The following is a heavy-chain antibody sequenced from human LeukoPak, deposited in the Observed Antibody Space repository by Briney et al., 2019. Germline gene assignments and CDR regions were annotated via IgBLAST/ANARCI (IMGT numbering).Heavy chain of an antibody. CDR3: ARDKEGGSNDH. CDR1: GFTFNNYG. Sequence: GGSLRLSCGASGFTFNNYGMSWVRQAPGKGLEWVANIKEDGREKKYVDSLKDRFTISRDNTKNSVYLQMSGLRVDDTAIYYCARDKEGGSNDHWGQGTLVTVSS. J-gene: IGHJ4*02. V-gene: IGHV3-7*01. CDR2: IKEDGREK. D-gene: IGHD2-15*01.